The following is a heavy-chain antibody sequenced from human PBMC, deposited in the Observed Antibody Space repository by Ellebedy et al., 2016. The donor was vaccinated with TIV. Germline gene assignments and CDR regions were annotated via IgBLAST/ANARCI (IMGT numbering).Heavy chain of an antibody. CDR3: ARDGSGSYYGVQLDY. CDR2: INRDGSAE. D-gene: IGHD1-26*01. J-gene: IGHJ4*02. CDR1: GFSFSNSW. V-gene: IGHV3-7*01. Sequence: GESLKISCAASGFSFSNSWMSWVRQAPGNGLEWVANINRDGSAENYVGSVKGRFTISRDNTKNSLYLQMNSLRAEDTAVYYCARDGSGSYYGVQLDYWGQGTLVTVSS.